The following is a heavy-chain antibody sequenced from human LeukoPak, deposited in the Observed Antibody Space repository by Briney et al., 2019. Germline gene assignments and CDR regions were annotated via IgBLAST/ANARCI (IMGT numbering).Heavy chain of an antibody. CDR3: ARLDYDILTGYLNWFDP. Sequence: ASVKVSCKASGYTFTSYDINWVRQATGQGLEWMGWMNPNSGNTGYAQKFQGRVTMTRNTSISTAYMELSSLRSEDTAVYYGARLDYDILTGYLNWFDPWGQGTLVTVSS. CDR2: MNPNSGNT. V-gene: IGHV1-8*01. CDR1: GYTFTSYD. D-gene: IGHD3-9*01. J-gene: IGHJ5*02.